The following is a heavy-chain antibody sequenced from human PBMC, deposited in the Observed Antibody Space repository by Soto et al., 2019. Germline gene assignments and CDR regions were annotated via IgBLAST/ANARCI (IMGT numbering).Heavy chain of an antibody. V-gene: IGHV3-30*03. J-gene: IGHJ4*02. D-gene: IGHD1-26*01. CDR3: ARENSGSYAFDY. Sequence: QVQLVESGGGVVQPGRSLRLSCAASGFTFSSYGMHWVRQAPGKGLEWVAVISYDGSNKYYADSVKGRFTISRDNSKNTLYLQMNSLRAEDTAVYYCARENSGSYAFDYWGQGTLVTVSS. CDR2: ISYDGSNK. CDR1: GFTFSSYG.